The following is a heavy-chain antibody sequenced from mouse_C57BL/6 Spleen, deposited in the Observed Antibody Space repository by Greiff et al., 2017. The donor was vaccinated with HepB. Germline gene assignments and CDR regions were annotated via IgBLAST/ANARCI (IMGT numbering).Heavy chain of an antibody. CDR3: ERDNDGYCPYWYFDV. V-gene: IGHV1-55*01. CDR1: GYTFTSYW. CDR2: IYPGSGST. Sequence: QVQLQQPGAELVKPGASVKMSCKASGYTFTSYWITWVKQRPGQGLEWIGDIYPGSGSTNYNEKFKSKATLAVDTSSSTAYMQRSSLTSEDSAVYDCERDNDGYCPYWYFDVWGTGTTVTVSS. J-gene: IGHJ1*03. D-gene: IGHD2-3*01.